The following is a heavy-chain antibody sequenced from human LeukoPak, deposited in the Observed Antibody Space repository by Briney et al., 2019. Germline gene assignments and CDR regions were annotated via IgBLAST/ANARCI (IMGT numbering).Heavy chain of an antibody. CDR2: ISGSGGST. CDR3: VSSCTSTSCYVPAY. Sequence: PGGSLRLSCAASGFTFSSYAMSWVRQAPGKGLEWASAISGSGGSTYYADSVKGRFTISRDNSKNTLYVQMNSLRAEDTAVYYCVSSCTSTSCYVPAYWGQGTLVTVSS. V-gene: IGHV3-23*01. D-gene: IGHD2-2*01. J-gene: IGHJ4*02. CDR1: GFTFSSYA.